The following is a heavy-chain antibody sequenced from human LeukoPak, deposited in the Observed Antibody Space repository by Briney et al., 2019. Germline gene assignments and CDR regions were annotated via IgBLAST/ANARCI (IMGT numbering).Heavy chain of an antibody. CDR1: GGTFSSYA. CDR3: ARGPYNWNYETPVAHYYMDV. CDR2: IIPIFGTA. J-gene: IGHJ6*03. V-gene: IGHV1-69*13. Sequence: GASVKVSCKASGGTFSSYAISWVRQAPGQGLEWMGGIIPIFGTANYAQKFQGRVTITADESTSTAYMELSSLRSEDTAVYYCARGPYNWNYETPVAHYYMDVWGKGTTVTVSS. D-gene: IGHD1-7*01.